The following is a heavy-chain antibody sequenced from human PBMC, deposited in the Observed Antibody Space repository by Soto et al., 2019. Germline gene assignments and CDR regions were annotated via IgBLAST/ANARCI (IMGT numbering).Heavy chain of an antibody. CDR2: ISGSGGST. Sequence: GGSLRLSCAASGFTFSSYAMSWVRQAPGKGLEWVSAISGSGGSTYYADSVKGRFTISRDNSKNTLYLQMNSLRAEDTAVYYCAKVFPHELLWSDLACFDYWGQGTLVTVSS. D-gene: IGHD3-10*01. J-gene: IGHJ4*02. V-gene: IGHV3-23*01. CDR1: GFTFSSYA. CDR3: AKVFPHELLWSDLACFDY.